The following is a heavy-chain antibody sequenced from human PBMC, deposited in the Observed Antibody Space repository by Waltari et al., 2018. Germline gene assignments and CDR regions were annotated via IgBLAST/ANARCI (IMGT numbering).Heavy chain of an antibody. J-gene: IGHJ4*02. CDR2: IIPIFGTA. Sequence: QVQLVQSGTEVKIPGASVNVSCKASGGTFSSYAISWVRQAPGQGLEWMGGIIPIFGTANYAQKFQGRVTITTDESTSTAYMELSSLRSEDTAVYYCARVPITMVRGEPNDYWGQGTLVTVSS. CDR1: GGTFSSYA. D-gene: IGHD3-10*01. CDR3: ARVPITMVRGEPNDY. V-gene: IGHV1-69*05.